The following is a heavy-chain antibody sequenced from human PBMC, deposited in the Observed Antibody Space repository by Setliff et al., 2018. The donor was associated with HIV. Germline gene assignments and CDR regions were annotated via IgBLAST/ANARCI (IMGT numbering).Heavy chain of an antibody. CDR1: GFTFSNAW. V-gene: IGHV3-30*02. CDR2: IRYDGSNK. J-gene: IGHJ4*02. CDR3: AKDHGSSWYYFDY. D-gene: IGHD6-13*01. Sequence: PGGSLRLSCAAAGFTFSNAWMTWVRQAPGKGLEWVAFIRYDGSNKYYADSVKGRFTISRDNSKNTLYLQMNSLRAEDTAVYYCAKDHGSSWYYFDYWGQGTLVTVSS.